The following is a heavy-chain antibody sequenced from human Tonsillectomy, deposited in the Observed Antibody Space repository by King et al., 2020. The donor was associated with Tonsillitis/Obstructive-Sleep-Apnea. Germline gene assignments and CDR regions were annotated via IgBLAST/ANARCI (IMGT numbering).Heavy chain of an antibody. CDR2: IYYSVST. Sequence: QLQESGPGRVKPSQTLSLTCTVSGGSISSGGYYWSWIRQLPGKGLEWIGYIYYSVSTYYTPSLESRVTISLDTSKHQFSLKLSSVTAADTAVYYCASYFWSGPGVFDDGGQGTPVTVSS. CDR3: ASYFWSGPGVFDD. CDR1: GGSISSGGYY. V-gene: IGHV4-31*03. J-gene: IGHJ4*02. D-gene: IGHD3-3*01.